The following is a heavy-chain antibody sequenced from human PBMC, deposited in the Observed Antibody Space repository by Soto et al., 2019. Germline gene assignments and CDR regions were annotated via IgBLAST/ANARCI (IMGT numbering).Heavy chain of an antibody. Sequence: GASVKVSCKASGYTFTSYGISWVRQAPGQGLEWMGWISAYNGNTNYAQKLQGRVTMTTDTSTSTAYMELRSLRSDDTAVYYCASTNSGYDPYNWFDPWGQGTLVTVSS. CDR3: ASTNSGYDPYNWFDP. J-gene: IGHJ5*02. V-gene: IGHV1-18*01. D-gene: IGHD5-12*01. CDR2: ISAYNGNT. CDR1: GYTFTSYG.